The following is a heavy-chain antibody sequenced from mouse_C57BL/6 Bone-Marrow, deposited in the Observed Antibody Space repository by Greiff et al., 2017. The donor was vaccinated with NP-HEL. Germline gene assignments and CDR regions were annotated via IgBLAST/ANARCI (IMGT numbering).Heavy chain of an antibody. CDR3: AREGDYYDYDGGNYAMDY. CDR2: IYPGGGYT. J-gene: IGHJ4*01. Sequence: VQRVESGAELVRPGTSVKMSCKASGYTFTNYWIGWAKQRPGHGLEWIGDIYPGGGYTNYNEKFKGKATLTADKSSSTAYMQFSSLTSEDSAIYYCAREGDYYDYDGGNYAMDYWGQGTSVTVSS. V-gene: IGHV1-63*01. D-gene: IGHD2-4*01. CDR1: GYTFTNYW.